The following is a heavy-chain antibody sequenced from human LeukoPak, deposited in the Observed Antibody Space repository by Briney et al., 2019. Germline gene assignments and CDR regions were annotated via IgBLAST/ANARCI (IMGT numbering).Heavy chain of an antibody. CDR3: AELGITMIGGV. V-gene: IGHV3-48*03. CDR2: ISSSGSTI. D-gene: IGHD3-10*02. Sequence: GGSLRLSCAASGFTFSSYEMNWVRQAPGKGLEWVSYISSSGSTIYYADSVKGRFTISRGNAKNSLYLQMNSLRAEDTAVHYCAELGITMIGGVWGKGTTVTISS. CDR1: GFTFSSYE. J-gene: IGHJ6*04.